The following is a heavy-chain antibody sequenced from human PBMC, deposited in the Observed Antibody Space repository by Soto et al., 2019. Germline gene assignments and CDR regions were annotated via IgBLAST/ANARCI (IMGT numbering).Heavy chain of an antibody. J-gene: IGHJ6*02. CDR2: ISYDGSNK. CDR1: GFTFSSYG. D-gene: IGHD6-19*01. CDR3: AANWVVAGTFRSYYYYGMDV. Sequence: AGGSLRLSCAASGFTFSSYGMHWVRQAPGKGLEWVAVISYDGSNKYYADSVKGRFTISRDNSKNTLYLQMNSLRAEDTAVYYCAANWVVAGTFRSYYYYGMDVWGQGTTVTVSS. V-gene: IGHV3-30*03.